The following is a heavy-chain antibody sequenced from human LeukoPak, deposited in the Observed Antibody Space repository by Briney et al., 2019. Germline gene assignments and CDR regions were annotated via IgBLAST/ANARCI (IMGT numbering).Heavy chain of an antibody. J-gene: IGHJ3*02. CDR3: AKDPHDYSSGWYIGAFDI. D-gene: IGHD6-19*01. CDR1: GLTFSNYG. Sequence: GGSLRLSCVASGLTFSNYGISWVRQAPGKGLEWVSAISSTGGTTYYADSVKGHFTISRDNSKNTLYLQMNSLRAEDTAVYYCAKDPHDYSSGWYIGAFDIWGQGTMVTVSS. CDR2: ISSTGGTT. V-gene: IGHV3-23*01.